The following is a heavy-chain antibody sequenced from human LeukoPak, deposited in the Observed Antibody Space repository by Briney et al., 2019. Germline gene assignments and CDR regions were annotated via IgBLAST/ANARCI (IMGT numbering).Heavy chain of an antibody. J-gene: IGHJ6*02. CDR2: MNPNCVNT. D-gene: IGHD3-3*01. Sequence: ASVKVSCKASGYTFTSYDINWVRQATGEVLEWKGWMNPNCVNTGYAQKSQGRVTMTRNTSISTAYMELSSLRSEDTAVYYCARGCFSPYYDFWSGYVNSYYYYGMDVWGQGTTATVSS. CDR3: ARGCFSPYYDFWSGYVNSYYYYGMDV. CDR1: GYTFTSYD. V-gene: IGHV1-8*01.